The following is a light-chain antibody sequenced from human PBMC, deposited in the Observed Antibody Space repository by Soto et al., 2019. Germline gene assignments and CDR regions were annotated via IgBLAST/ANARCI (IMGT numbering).Light chain of an antibody. CDR3: QQRINWPLT. Sequence: EIVLTQSPATLSLSAGERATLSCRASQSVSSYLAWYQQKPGQAPRLLIYDASNRATGIPARFSGSGSGTVFTLTISSLAPEDFAVYFCQQRINWPLTFGGGTKVEIK. J-gene: IGKJ4*01. CDR2: DAS. V-gene: IGKV3-11*01. CDR1: QSVSSY.